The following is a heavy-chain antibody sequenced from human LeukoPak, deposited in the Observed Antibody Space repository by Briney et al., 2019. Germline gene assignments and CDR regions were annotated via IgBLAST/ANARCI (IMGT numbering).Heavy chain of an antibody. D-gene: IGHD6-6*01. V-gene: IGHV4-61*02. CDR2: IYTSGST. CDR1: GGSISSGSYY. CDR3: ARVVARRPVGYFDY. Sequence: SETLSLTCTVSGGSISSGSYYWSWIRQPAGRGLEWIGRIYTSGSTNYNPSLKSRVTIPVDTSKNQFSLKLSSVTAADTAVYYCARVVARRPVGYFDYWGQGTLVTVSS. J-gene: IGHJ4*02.